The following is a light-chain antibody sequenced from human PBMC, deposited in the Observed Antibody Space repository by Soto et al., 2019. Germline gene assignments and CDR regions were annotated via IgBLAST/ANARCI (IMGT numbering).Light chain of an antibody. Sequence: DIQMTQSPSSLSASVGDRVTITCRASQGIGTYLAWYQQKPGKVPKLLIYAASTLQSGVPSRFSGSGSGTDFTLTISSLQPEDVATYYCQKYNSATWTFGQGTKVEIK. CDR1: QGIGTY. CDR2: AAS. V-gene: IGKV1-27*01. J-gene: IGKJ1*01. CDR3: QKYNSATWT.